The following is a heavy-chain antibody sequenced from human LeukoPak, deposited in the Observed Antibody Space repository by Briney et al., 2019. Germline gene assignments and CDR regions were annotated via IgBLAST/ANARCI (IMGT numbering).Heavy chain of an antibody. J-gene: IGHJ4*02. CDR2: IKGDGSDT. D-gene: IGHD3-22*01. CDR1: GFAFSSYW. Sequence: PGGSLRLSCAASGFAFSSYWMSWVRQAPGKGLEWVANIKGDGSDTYYVDSVKGRFTISRDNAKNSLYLQLSSVRAEDTAVYYCARDANYYDSRGENYFNCWGQGTLVTVSS. V-gene: IGHV3-7*01. CDR3: ARDANYYDSRGENYFNC.